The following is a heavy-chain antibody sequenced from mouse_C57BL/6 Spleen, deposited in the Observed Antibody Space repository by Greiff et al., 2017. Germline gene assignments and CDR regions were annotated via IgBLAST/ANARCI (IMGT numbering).Heavy chain of an antibody. Sequence: QVQLQQPGAELVKPGASVKMSCKASGYTFTSYWITWVKQRPGQGLEWIGDIYPGSGSTNYNEKFKSKATLTVDTSSSTAYMQLSSLTSEDSAVYYCAREYYYGSSHDFDYWGQGTTLTVSS. V-gene: IGHV1-55*01. CDR3: AREYYYGSSHDFDY. D-gene: IGHD1-1*01. CDR2: IYPGSGST. J-gene: IGHJ2*01. CDR1: GYTFTSYW.